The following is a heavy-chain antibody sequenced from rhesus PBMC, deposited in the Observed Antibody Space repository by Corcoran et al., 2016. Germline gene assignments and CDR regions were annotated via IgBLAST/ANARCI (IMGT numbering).Heavy chain of an antibody. CDR2: IYGSGSST. V-gene: IGHV4S11*01. D-gene: IGHD5-12*01. CDR1: GGPINSNY. Sequence: QVQLQESGPGLVKPLETMSLPCAVSGGPINSNYWSWTPKAPGTGLVGIGYIYGSGSSTNYNPSLKSRVTLSVDTSKNQLSLKLSSVTAADTAVYYCARHEGRGYSYSRHFDYWGQGVLVTVSS. J-gene: IGHJ4*01. CDR3: ARHEGRGYSYSRHFDY.